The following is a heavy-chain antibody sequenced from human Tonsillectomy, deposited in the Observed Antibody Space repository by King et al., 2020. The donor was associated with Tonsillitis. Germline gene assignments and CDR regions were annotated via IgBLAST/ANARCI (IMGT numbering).Heavy chain of an antibody. Sequence: QLQESGPGLVKPSETLSLTCTVSGGSFNSYYWSWIRQPPGKGLEWFAYMFHSGRSNYNPSLKSRVTISIDLSKNQFSLRLNSVTAADTAFYYCAREVGYDSGIHTFDSWGRGTLVTVSS. D-gene: IGHD3-10*01. CDR1: GGSFNSYY. V-gene: IGHV4-59*01. J-gene: IGHJ4*02. CDR3: AREVGYDSGIHTFDS. CDR2: MFHSGRS.